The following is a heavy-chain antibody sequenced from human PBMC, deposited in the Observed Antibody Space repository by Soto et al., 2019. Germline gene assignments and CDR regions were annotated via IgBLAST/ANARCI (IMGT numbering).Heavy chain of an antibody. CDR1: GFTFSSYG. CDR3: ARDTAMASYNWFDP. V-gene: IGHV3-33*01. CDR2: IWYDGSNK. D-gene: IGHD5-18*01. Sequence: VQLVESGGGVVQPGRSLRLSCAASGFTFSSYGMHWVRQAPGKGLEWVAVIWYDGSNKYYADSVKGRFTISRDNSKNTLYLQMNSLRAEDTAVYYCARDTAMASYNWFDPWGQGTLVTVSS. J-gene: IGHJ5*02.